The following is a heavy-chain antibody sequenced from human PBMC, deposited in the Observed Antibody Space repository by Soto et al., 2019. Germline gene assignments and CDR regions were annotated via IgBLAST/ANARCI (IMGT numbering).Heavy chain of an antibody. D-gene: IGHD1-1*01. V-gene: IGHV3-53*01. J-gene: IGHJ4*02. CDR1: GFTVTNSY. CDR2: VYTSGRT. Sequence: EVQLVESGGDLIQPGGSLRLSCAASGFTVTNSYMAWVRQAPGKGLEWVSVVYTSGRTYHADSVKGRFTVSRDISTNMFFLQMNKLRDEDMATYYCARAGFERLYFDQWGRGTLVTVSS. CDR3: ARAGFERLYFDQ.